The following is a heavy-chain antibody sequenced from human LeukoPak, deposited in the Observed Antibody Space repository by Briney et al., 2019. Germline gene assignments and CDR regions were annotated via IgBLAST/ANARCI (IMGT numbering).Heavy chain of an antibody. J-gene: IGHJ1*01. CDR2: LTHSGST. Sequence: SETLSLTCAVYGGSFSGYYWSWIRQPPGKGLEWIGELTHSGSTNYNPSLKSRVTISVDTSKNQFSLKLSSVTAADTAVYYCAREVWSSSSGEYFQHWGQGTLVTVSS. CDR3: AREVWSSSSGEYFQH. CDR1: GGSFSGYY. D-gene: IGHD6-6*01. V-gene: IGHV4-34*01.